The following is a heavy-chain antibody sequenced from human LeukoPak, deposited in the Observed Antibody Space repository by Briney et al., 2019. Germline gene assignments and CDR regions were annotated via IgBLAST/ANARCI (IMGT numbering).Heavy chain of an antibody. V-gene: IGHV1-69*05. D-gene: IGHD3-22*01. J-gene: IGHJ5*02. CDR2: IIPIFGTA. Sequence: GASVKVSCKASGGTFSSYAISWVRQAPAQGLEWMGGIIPIFGTANYAQKFQGRVTITTDESTSTAYMELSSLRSEDTAVYYCARVHQIVTYYYDSRGYYWFDPWGQGTLVTVSS. CDR1: GGTFSSYA. CDR3: ARVHQIVTYYYDSRGYYWFDP.